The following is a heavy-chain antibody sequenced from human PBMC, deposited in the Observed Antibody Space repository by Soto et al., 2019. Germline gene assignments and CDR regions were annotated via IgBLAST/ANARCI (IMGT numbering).Heavy chain of an antibody. J-gene: IGHJ5*02. CDR2: IYYSGST. CDR3: ARVLHYYGSGSNSRWFDP. Sequence: PSETLSLTCTVSGGSISSGGYYWSWIRQHPGKGLEWIGYIYYSGSTYYNPSLKSRVTISVDTSKNQFSLKLSSVTAADTAVYYCARVLHYYGSGSNSRWFDPWGQGTLVTVSS. V-gene: IGHV4-31*03. CDR1: GGSISSGGYY. D-gene: IGHD3-10*01.